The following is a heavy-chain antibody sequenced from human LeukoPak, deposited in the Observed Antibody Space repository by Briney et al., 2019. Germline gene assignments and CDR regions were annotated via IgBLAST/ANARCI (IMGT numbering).Heavy chain of an antibody. CDR2: IHTSGST. D-gene: IGHD3-22*01. CDR1: GGSISSYY. J-gene: IGHJ6*02. V-gene: IGHV4-4*07. CDR3: ARDLFYYYDSSGYYDTYYGMDV. Sequence: SETLSITCTVSGGSISSYYWSWIRQPAGKGLEWIGRIHTSGSTNYNPSLKSRVTMSVDTSKNQFSLKLSSVTAADTAVYYCARDLFYYYDSSGYYDTYYGMDVWGQGTTVTVSS.